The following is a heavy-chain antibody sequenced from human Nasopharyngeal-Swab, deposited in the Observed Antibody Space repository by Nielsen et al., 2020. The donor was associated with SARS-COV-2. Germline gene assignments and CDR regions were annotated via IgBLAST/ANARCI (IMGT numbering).Heavy chain of an antibody. D-gene: IGHD3-10*01. V-gene: IGHV4-39*01. Sequence: GSLRLSCTGSGGSISSSSYYWGWLRQPPGKGLEWIGSIYYSGSTYYNPSLKSRVTISVDTSKNQFSLKLSSGTAADTAVYYCARHPTMVRGLRYYWYFDLWGRGTLVTVSS. CDR1: GGSISSSSYY. J-gene: IGHJ2*01. CDR3: ARHPTMVRGLRYYWYFDL. CDR2: IYYSGST.